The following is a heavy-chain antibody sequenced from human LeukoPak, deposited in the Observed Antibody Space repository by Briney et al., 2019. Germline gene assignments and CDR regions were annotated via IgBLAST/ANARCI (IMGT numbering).Heavy chain of an antibody. V-gene: IGHV3-23*01. D-gene: IGHD1-26*01. CDR2: ISGSGSA. CDR3: AKRGAEVGASVAPGDY. CDR1: GFTLSSYA. J-gene: IGHJ4*02. Sequence: PGGSLRLSCAASGFTLSSYAMNWVRQAPGKGLEWVSGISGSGSAYYADSVTGRFSISRDKSKNTVYLQMDSLRAEDTAVYYCAKRGAEVGASVAPGDYWGQGTLVTVSS.